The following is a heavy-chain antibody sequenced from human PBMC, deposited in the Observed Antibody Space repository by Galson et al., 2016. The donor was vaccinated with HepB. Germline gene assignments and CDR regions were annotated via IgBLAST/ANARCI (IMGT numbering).Heavy chain of an antibody. J-gene: IGHJ4*02. CDR1: GGTFSRFV. CDR2: INPLYRTS. CDR3: AREGAGKNPYVEH. D-gene: IGHD1-14*01. V-gene: IGHV1-69*13. Sequence: SVKVSCKASGGTFSRFVFSWVRQVPGEGLEWMGDINPLYRTSNYAQKFQGRVTITADESTRTVHMELSSLRSEDTAVYYCAREGAGKNPYVEHWGQGTLVTVSS.